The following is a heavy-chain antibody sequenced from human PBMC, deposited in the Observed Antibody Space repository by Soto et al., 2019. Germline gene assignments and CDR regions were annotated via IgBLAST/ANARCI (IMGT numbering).Heavy chain of an antibody. Sequence: SETLSLTCAVYGGSFSGYYWSWIRQPPGKGLEWMGEINHSGSTNYNPSLKSRVTISVDTSKNQFSLKLSSVTAADTAVYYCASSRSGYYNTLGRLFDYWGQGTLVTVSS. J-gene: IGHJ4*02. CDR2: INHSGST. V-gene: IGHV4-34*01. D-gene: IGHD3-3*01. CDR3: ASSRSGYYNTLGRLFDY. CDR1: GGSFSGYY.